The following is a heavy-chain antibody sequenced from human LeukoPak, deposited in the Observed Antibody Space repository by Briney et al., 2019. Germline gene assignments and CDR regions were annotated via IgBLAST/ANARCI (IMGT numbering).Heavy chain of an antibody. J-gene: IGHJ4*02. CDR2: IYYSGST. V-gene: IGHV4-30-4*01. Sequence: SETLSLTCTVSGGSISSGDYYWSWIRQPPGKGLEWIGYIYYSGSTYYNPSLKSRVTISVDTSKNQFSLKLSSVTAADTAVYYCARGPYYDSSGYYSIIEDYFDYWGQGTLVTVSS. CDR1: GGSISSGDYY. CDR3: ARGPYYDSSGYYSIIEDYFDY. D-gene: IGHD3-22*01.